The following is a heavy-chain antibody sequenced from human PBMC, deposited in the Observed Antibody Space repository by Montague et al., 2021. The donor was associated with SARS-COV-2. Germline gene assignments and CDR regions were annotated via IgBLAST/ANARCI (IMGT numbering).Heavy chain of an antibody. CDR3: ARELQYNWFDP. CDR1: GGSIDSYY. V-gene: IGHV4-59*01. J-gene: IGHJ5*02. D-gene: IGHD2-21*02. CDR2: IYYRGTT. Sequence: SETLSITCTVSGGSIDSYYWSWLRQPPGKGLEWIGYIYYRGTTNYSPSLESRVTMSVDTSKNQFSLNLSSVTAADTAMYYCARELQYNWFDPWGQGTLVTVSS.